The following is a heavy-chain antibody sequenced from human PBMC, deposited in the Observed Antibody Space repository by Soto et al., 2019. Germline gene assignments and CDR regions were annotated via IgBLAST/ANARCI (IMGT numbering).Heavy chain of an antibody. J-gene: IGHJ6*02. V-gene: IGHV3-30*18. CDR3: AKDRTGGYYYYGMDV. Sequence: PGGSLRLSCAASGFSFSSYGMHWVRQAPGKGLEWVAVISYDGSNEYYADSVKGRFTISRDNSKNTVYLQMNSLRAEDTAVYYCAKDRTGGYYYYGMDVWGQGTTVTVSS. CDR1: GFSFSSYG. D-gene: IGHD1-1*01. CDR2: ISYDGSNE.